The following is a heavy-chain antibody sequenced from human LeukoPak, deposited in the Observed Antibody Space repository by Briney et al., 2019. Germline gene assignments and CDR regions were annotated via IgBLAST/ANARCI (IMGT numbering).Heavy chain of an antibody. D-gene: IGHD4-17*01. V-gene: IGHV4-30-4*01. CDR2: IYYSGST. J-gene: IGHJ4*02. CDR3: AGSTVIAKDYFDY. Sequence: SETLSLTCTVSGGSISSGDYYWSWIRQPPGKGLEWIGYIYYSGSTYYNPSPKSRVTISVDTSKNQFSLKLSSVTAADTAVYYCAGSTVIAKDYFDYWGQGTLVTVSS. CDR1: GGSISSGDYY.